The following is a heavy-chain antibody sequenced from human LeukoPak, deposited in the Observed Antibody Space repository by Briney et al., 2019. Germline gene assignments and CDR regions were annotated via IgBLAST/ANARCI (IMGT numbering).Heavy chain of an antibody. CDR2: ISYDGSNK. V-gene: IGHV3-30*18. J-gene: IGHJ4*02. CDR3: AKGDFWSGYSTGY. Sequence: PGGSLRLSCAASGFTFTSYNMNWVRQAPGKGLEWVAVISYDGSNKYYADSVKGRFTISRDMSQNTLYLQMSSLRAEDTAVYYCAKGDFWSGYSTGYWGRGTLVTVSS. D-gene: IGHD3-3*01. CDR1: GFTFTSYN.